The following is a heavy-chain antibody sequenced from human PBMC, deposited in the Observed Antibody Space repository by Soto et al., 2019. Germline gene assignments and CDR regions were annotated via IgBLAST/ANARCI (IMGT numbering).Heavy chain of an antibody. D-gene: IGHD3-22*01. V-gene: IGHV3-23*01. Sequence: XESLRHSFAASGFSFNSYAMSWVRQAPGKGLEWVSAISGSGGSTYYADSVKGRLTISRDNSKNTLYLQMNSLRAEDTALYYCAKESSSGYMGYWGQGTLVTVSS. CDR2: ISGSGGST. CDR3: AKESSSGYMGY. CDR1: GFSFNSYA. J-gene: IGHJ4*02.